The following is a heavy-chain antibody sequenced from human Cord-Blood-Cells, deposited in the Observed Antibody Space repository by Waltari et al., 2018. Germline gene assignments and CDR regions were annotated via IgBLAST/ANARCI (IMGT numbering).Heavy chain of an antibody. CDR3: AKPVYGGNYYFDY. J-gene: IGHJ4*02. Sequence: EVQLLESGGGLVQPGGSLRLSCAASGFTFSSYAMRWVRQAPGKGLEWVSAISCSGGSTYYADSVKGRFTISRDNSKNTLYLQMNSLRAEDTAVYYCAKPVYGGNYYFDYWGQGTLVTVSS. V-gene: IGHV3-23*01. D-gene: IGHD4-17*01. CDR2: ISCSGGST. CDR1: GFTFSSYA.